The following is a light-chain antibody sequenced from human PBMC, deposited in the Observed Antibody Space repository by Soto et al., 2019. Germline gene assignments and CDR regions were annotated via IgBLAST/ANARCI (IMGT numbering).Light chain of an antibody. V-gene: IGLV2-8*01. CDR2: EVT. Sequence: QSALTQPPSASGSPGQSVTLSCTGTSTDVGGYNYVSWYQQHPGKAPKLIIYEVTTRPSGVPDRFSGSKSGNTAALTVSGLQAEDEADYYCSSYSGRNSVVFGGGTKLTVL. CDR3: SSYSGRNSVV. J-gene: IGLJ2*01. CDR1: STDVGGYNY.